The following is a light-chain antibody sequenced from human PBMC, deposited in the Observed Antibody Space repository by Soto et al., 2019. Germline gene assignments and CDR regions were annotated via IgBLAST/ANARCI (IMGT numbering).Light chain of an antibody. V-gene: IGLV2-14*01. CDR2: EVS. Sequence: QSVLTQPDSVSGSPGQSITISCTGSSSDVGGYNHVSWYQQHPGKAPKLMIYEVSNRPSGVSNRFSGPKSGNTASLTISGLQAEDEADYYCSSYTTSTTRIIFGGGTKVTVL. CDR1: SSDVGGYNH. J-gene: IGLJ2*01. CDR3: SSYTTSTTRII.